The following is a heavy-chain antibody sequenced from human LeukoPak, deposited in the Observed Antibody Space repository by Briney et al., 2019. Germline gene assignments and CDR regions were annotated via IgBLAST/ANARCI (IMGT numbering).Heavy chain of an antibody. D-gene: IGHD3-10*01. CDR2: VSGSGGST. CDR1: GFTFSRYA. J-gene: IGHJ3*01. V-gene: IGHV3-23*01. Sequence: GGSLRLSCAASGFTFSRYAMSWVRQAPGKGLEWVSAVSGSGGSTYYADSVKGLFTISRDNSKNTLYLQMNSLRAEDMAVYYCAKRMIRGVNHDAFDLWGQGTMVTVSS. CDR3: AKRMIRGVNHDAFDL.